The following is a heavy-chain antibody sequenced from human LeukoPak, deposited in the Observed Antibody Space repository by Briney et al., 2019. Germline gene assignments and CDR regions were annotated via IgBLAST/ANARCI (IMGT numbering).Heavy chain of an antibody. D-gene: IGHD3-10*01. CDR2: INPNSGGT. CDR1: GYTFTDYY. CDR3: VRDYYGSGSYYN. V-gene: IGHV1-2*02. Sequence: ASVKVSCKASGYTFTDYYMHWVRQAPGQGLEWMGWINPNSGGTNYQGRVTMTRDTSISTAYMELSRLTSDDTAVYYCVRDYYGSGSYYNWGQGTLVTVSS. J-gene: IGHJ4*02.